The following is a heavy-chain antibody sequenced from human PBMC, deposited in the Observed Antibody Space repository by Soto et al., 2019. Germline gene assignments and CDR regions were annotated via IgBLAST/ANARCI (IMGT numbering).Heavy chain of an antibody. CDR1: GGSISSYY. CDR3: ARQAYGSGPGRFDP. CDR2: IFYSGST. J-gene: IGHJ5*02. D-gene: IGHD6-19*01. V-gene: IGHV4-59*08. Sequence: SETLSLTRTVSGGSISSYYWSWIPQPPGKGLEWIGYIFYSGSTNYSPSLKSRVTISVDTSKNQFSLKLSSVTAADTAVYYCARQAYGSGPGRFDPWGQGSLVTVSS.